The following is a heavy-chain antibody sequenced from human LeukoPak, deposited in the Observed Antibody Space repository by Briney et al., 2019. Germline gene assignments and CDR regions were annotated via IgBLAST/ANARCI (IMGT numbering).Heavy chain of an antibody. J-gene: IGHJ6*02. CDR2: INSDGSST. CDR3: AREAQQSYGMDV. CDR1: GFTFSSYG. D-gene: IGHD6-13*01. V-gene: IGHV3-74*01. Sequence: GGSLRLSCAASGFTFSSYGMHWVRQAPGKGLVWVSRINSDGSSTSYADSVKGRFTISRDNAKNTLYLQMNSLRAEDTAVYYCAREAQQSYGMDVWGQGTTVTVSS.